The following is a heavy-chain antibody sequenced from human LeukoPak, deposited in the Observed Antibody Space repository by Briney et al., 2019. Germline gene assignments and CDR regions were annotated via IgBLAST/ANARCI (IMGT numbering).Heavy chain of an antibody. D-gene: IGHD2-2*01. Sequence: GGSLRLSCAASGFTFSSYGMHWVRQAPGKGLEWVAVIWDDASNKDYADSVKGRFTISRDNSKNTLYLQMNSLRAEDTAVYYCARAEVPAAIKSGAFDIWGQGTMVTVSS. CDR2: IWDDASNK. CDR1: GFTFSSYG. V-gene: IGHV3-33*01. J-gene: IGHJ3*02. CDR3: ARAEVPAAIKSGAFDI.